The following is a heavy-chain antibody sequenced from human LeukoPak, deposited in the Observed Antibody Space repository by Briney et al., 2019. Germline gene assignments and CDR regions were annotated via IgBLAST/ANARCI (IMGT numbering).Heavy chain of an antibody. J-gene: IGHJ4*02. Sequence: KPSETLSLTCTVSGASVSNYYWSWIRQPAGKGLEWIGRIYNGGGANYNPSLQSRISMSVDTSKNQFSLRLKSVTAADTAVYYCARQPIGPYYFDYWGQGTLVTVSS. CDR1: GASVSNYY. D-gene: IGHD1-14*01. V-gene: IGHV4-4*07. CDR3: ARQPIGPYYFDY. CDR2: IYNGGGA.